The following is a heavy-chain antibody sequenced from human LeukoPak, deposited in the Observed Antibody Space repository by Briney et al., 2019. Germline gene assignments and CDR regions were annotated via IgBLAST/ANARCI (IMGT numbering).Heavy chain of an antibody. Sequence: SETLSLTCAVSGGSISSNNWWSWVRQPPGKGLEWIEEIYHIGSTNSNPSPKSRDTLSVDKSKNQCSLKLSSVTAADTAVYYCARTPRGVFYSSSWYSGYWGQGTLVTVSS. V-gene: IGHV4-4*02. D-gene: IGHD6-13*01. J-gene: IGHJ4*02. CDR3: ARTPRGVFYSSSWYSGY. CDR2: IYHIGST. CDR1: GGSISSNNW.